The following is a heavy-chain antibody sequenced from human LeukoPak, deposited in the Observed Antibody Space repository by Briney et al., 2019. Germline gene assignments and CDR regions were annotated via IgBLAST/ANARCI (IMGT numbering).Heavy chain of an antibody. CDR1: GFTFSSYG. CDR3: AKEFYGGNSYVDY. V-gene: IGHV3-33*06. CDR2: IWYDGSNK. J-gene: IGHJ4*02. D-gene: IGHD4-23*01. Sequence: GRSLRLSCAASGFTFSSYGMHWVRQAPGKGLEWVAVIWYDGSNKYYADSVKGRFTISRDNSKNTLYLQMNSLRAEDTAVYYCAKEFYGGNSYVDYWGQGTLVTVSS.